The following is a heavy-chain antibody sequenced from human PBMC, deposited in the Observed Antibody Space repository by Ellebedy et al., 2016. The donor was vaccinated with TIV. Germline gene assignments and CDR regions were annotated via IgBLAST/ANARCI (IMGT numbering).Heavy chain of an antibody. Sequence: PGGSLRLSCAASGFTLRGYWMHWVRQVPGKGLMWVSRINTDGSSTSYADPVEGRFTITRDNAKKTLYLEMSSLRPEDTAVYYCTRESFRYFDWDLWGQGTLVTVSS. CDR3: TRESFRYFDWDL. CDR2: INTDGSST. CDR1: GFTLRGYW. D-gene: IGHD3-9*01. J-gene: IGHJ4*02. V-gene: IGHV3-74*01.